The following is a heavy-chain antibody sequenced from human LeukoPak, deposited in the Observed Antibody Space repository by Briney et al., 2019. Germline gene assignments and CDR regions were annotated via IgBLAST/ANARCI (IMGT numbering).Heavy chain of an antibody. CDR3: ARQPVVNRGAVASNFDS. Sequence: KPSETLSLTCTASGGLITTTTCYWGWIRQSPGKGLEWIASIYYRGDTYYNASLESRVSISIDTSKNQFSLKLNSMNAADTAVYFCARQPVVNRGAVASNFDSWGQGTLVTVSA. CDR2: IYYRGDT. D-gene: IGHD6-19*01. J-gene: IGHJ4*02. CDR1: GGLITTTTCY. V-gene: IGHV4-39*01.